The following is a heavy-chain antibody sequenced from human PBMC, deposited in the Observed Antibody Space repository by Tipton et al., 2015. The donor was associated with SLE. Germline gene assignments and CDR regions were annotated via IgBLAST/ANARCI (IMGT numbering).Heavy chain of an antibody. CDR1: GASISGYNHY. J-gene: IGHJ4*02. D-gene: IGHD1-1*01. V-gene: IGHV4-39*01. CDR3: AGRYDDLPD. CDR2: VVHSGIT. Sequence: TLSLTCSVSGASISGYNHYWAWIRQSPGKGLEWIGSVVHSGITFYNPSLKTRVVISADASKNEFSLRLTSVTAADTAVYLCAGRYDDLPDWGQGTLVTVSS.